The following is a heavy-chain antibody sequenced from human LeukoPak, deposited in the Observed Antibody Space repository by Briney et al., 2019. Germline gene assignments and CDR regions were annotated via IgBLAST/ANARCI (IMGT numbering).Heavy chain of an antibody. Sequence: GGSLRLSCVASGFIVSNNYMSWVRQAPGKGLEWVSVLYNAGSTYYADSVKGRFTISRDNSKNTLYLQMYSLRAEDTVVYYCASLKGLFDYFDYWGQGILVTVSS. CDR1: GFIVSNNY. D-gene: IGHD3-22*01. CDR3: ASLKGLFDYFDY. V-gene: IGHV3-53*01. J-gene: IGHJ4*02. CDR2: LYNAGST.